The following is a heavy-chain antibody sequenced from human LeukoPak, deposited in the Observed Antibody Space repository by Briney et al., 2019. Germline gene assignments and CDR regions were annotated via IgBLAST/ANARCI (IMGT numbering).Heavy chain of an antibody. D-gene: IGHD3-3*01. CDR1: GGSISSGGYY. V-gene: IGHV4-30-2*01. Sequence: SQTLSLTCTVSGGSISSGGYYWSWIRQPPGKGLEWIGYIYHSGSTYYNPSLKSRVTISVDRSKNQFSLKLSSVTAADTAVYYCARKHDYDFWSAHMGSVAFDIWGQGTMVTVSS. CDR3: ARKHDYDFWSAHMGSVAFDI. J-gene: IGHJ3*02. CDR2: IYHSGST.